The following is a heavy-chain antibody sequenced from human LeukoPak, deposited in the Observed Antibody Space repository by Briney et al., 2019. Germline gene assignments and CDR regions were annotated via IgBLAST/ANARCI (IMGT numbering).Heavy chain of an antibody. Sequence: SETLSLTCAVSGGSIGSSNWWSWVRQPPGKGLEWIGEIYHSGSTNYNPSLKSRVTISVDKSKNQFSLKLSSVTAADTAVYYCTKVGLSGLFDYWGQGALVTVSS. J-gene: IGHJ4*02. CDR1: GGSIGSSNW. CDR3: TKVGLSGLFDY. CDR2: IYHSGST. D-gene: IGHD3-10*01. V-gene: IGHV4-4*02.